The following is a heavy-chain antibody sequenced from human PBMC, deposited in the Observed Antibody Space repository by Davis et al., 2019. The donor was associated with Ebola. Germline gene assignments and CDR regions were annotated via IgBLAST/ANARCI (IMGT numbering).Heavy chain of an antibody. V-gene: IGHV1-3*01. J-gene: IGHJ4*02. D-gene: IGHD2-2*01. Sequence: ASVKVSCKASGYTFTSYYMHWVRQAPGQRLEWMGWINGANGYTQYSQKFQGRATITRDTSASTAYMELSSLRSEDTAVYYCTRVSLYRFSRSSTYFDYWGQGTLVTVSS. CDR3: TRVSLYRFSRSSTYFDY. CDR1: GYTFTSYY. CDR2: INGANGYT.